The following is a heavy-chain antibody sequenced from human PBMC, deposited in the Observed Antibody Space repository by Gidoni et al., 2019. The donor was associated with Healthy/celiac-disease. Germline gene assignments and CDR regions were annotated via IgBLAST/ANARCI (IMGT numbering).Heavy chain of an antibody. J-gene: IGHJ4*02. D-gene: IGHD2-2*01. CDR2: ISYDGSNK. CDR1: GFTFISYG. CDR3: AKGYCSSTSCYRFDY. Sequence: QVQLVESGGGVVQPGRSLRLSCAASGFTFISYGMHWVRQAPGKGLEWVAVISYDGSNKYYADSVKGRFTISRDNSKNTLYLQMNSLRAEDTAVYYCAKGYCSSTSCYRFDYWGQGTLVTVSS. V-gene: IGHV3-30*18.